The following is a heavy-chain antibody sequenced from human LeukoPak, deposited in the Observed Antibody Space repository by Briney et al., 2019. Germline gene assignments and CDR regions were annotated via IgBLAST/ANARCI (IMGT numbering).Heavy chain of an antibody. V-gene: IGHV3-23*01. J-gene: IGHJ4*02. Sequence: GGSLRLSCAASGFTFSSYAMTWVRQAPGKGLEWVSAISGSGSSTYYADSVKGRFTISRDNSKNTLYLQMNSLRAEDTAVYYCAKGGSGTYYGIDYWGQGTLVPVSS. CDR3: AKGGSGTYYGIDY. CDR1: GFTFSSYA. CDR2: ISGSGSST. D-gene: IGHD1-26*01.